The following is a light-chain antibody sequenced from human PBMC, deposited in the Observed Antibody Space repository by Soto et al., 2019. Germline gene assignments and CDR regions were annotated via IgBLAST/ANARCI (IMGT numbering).Light chain of an antibody. J-gene: IGLJ1*01. CDR2: DVD. Sequence: QSALTQPRSVSGSPGQSVTIPCTGSSSDVGGYNFVSWYLQYPGKAPKLLIYDVDKRPSGVPHRFSGSRSGNTASLTISGLQAEDEADYFCCSYAGSPWVFGTGTKVTVL. CDR3: CSYAGSPWV. V-gene: IGLV2-11*01. CDR1: SSDVGGYNF.